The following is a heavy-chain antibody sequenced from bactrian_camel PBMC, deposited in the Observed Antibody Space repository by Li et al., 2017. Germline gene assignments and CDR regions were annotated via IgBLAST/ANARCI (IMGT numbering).Heavy chain of an antibody. V-gene: IGHV3-2*01. CDR3: ARVGGDSRWGTSYGHLEL. CDR2: IDSDGSNT. D-gene: IGHD1*01. Sequence: VQLVESGGGLVQPGGSLRLSCQASGFTFSRYTMSWVRQAPGKGLEWVSTIDSDGSNTYYTGSVKGRFTISRDNAKDTVYLQMSSLKPDDTGVYYCARVGGDSRWGTSYGHLELWGQGTQVTVS. J-gene: IGHJ2*01. CDR1: GFTFSRYT.